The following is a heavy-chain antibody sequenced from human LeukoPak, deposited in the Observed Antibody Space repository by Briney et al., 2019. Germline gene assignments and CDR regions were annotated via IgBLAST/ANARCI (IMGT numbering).Heavy chain of an antibody. CDR2: ISGSGGTT. CDR1: GFTFSAYA. Sequence: TGGSLRLSCAASGFTFSAYAMAWVRQAPGKGLEWASTISGSGGTTYSADSVKGRFTISRDNSKNILYLQVNSLRAGDTAVYYCAKDYYYDSSGYYYGDAFDIWGQGTMVTVSS. V-gene: IGHV3-23*01. CDR3: AKDYYYDSSGYYYGDAFDI. J-gene: IGHJ3*02. D-gene: IGHD3-22*01.